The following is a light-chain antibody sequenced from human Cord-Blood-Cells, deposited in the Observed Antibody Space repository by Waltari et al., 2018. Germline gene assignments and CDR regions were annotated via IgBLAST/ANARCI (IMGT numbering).Light chain of an antibody. J-gene: IGLJ3*02. CDR2: RNN. CDR3: AAWDDSLSGWV. CDR1: SSNIGSNY. V-gene: IGLV1-47*01. Sequence: QSVLTQPPPASGTPGQRVTIYCSGSSSNIGSNYVSWYQQLPGTAPKLLIYRNNQRPSGVPDRFSGSKSGTSASLAISGLRSEDEADYYCAAWDDSLSGWVFGGGTKLTVL.